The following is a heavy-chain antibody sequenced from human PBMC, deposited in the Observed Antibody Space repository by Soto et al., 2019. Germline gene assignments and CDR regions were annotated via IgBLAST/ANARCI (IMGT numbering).Heavy chain of an antibody. CDR3: ASGYCSSTSCYPDRRYYYYYMDV. CDR1: GYTFTSYA. CDR2: INAGDGST. D-gene: IGHD2-2*01. V-gene: IGHV1-3*01. Sequence: ASVKVSCKASGYTFTSYAMHWVRQAPGQRLEWMGWINAGDGSTSYAQKFQGRVTMTRDTSTSTVYMELSSLRSEDTAVYYCASGYCSSTSCYPDRRYYYYYMDVWGKGTTVTVS. J-gene: IGHJ6*03.